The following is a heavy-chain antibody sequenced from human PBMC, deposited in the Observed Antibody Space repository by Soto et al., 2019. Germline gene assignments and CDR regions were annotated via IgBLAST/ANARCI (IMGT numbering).Heavy chain of an antibody. D-gene: IGHD1-1*01. CDR3: ARARLGTPALEY. J-gene: IGHJ4*02. CDR2: MSYDGSDK. V-gene: IGHV3-30-3*01. CDR1: GFSFRSYA. Sequence: QVQLVESGGGVVQPGRSLRLSCAASGFSFRSYAMHWVRQAPGKGLEWVAVMSYDGSDKDYADSVKGRFTLSRYNSKNTLHVQMSSLRFEDTAVYYCARARLGTPALEYWGQGTLVTVSS.